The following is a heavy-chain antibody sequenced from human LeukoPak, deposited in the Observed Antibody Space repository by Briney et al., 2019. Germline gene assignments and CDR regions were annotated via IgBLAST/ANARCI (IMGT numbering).Heavy chain of an antibody. CDR2: ISSGSSAI. J-gene: IGHJ4*02. Sequence: GGSLRLSCEASGFTFTTYSMTWVRQAPGKGLEWVSIISSGSSAIFSADALKGRFTTSRDDAKNLLYLDMNSLRAEDTAVYYCARGHTAVTRHFDFWGQGTLVTVSS. D-gene: IGHD4-17*01. V-gene: IGHV3-21*01. CDR1: GFTFTTYS. CDR3: ARGHTAVTRHFDF.